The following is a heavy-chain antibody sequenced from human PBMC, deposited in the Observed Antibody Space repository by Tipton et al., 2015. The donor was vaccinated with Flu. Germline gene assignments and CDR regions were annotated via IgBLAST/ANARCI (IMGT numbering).Heavy chain of an antibody. Sequence: TLSLTCTVSGGSISSYYWSWIRQPAGKGLEWVGRLSATGSTNYNPSLKSRVTMSVDTSNNQFSLNLSSVTAADTAVYYCAREERSYREIGYWGQGTLVTVSS. CDR2: LSATGST. CDR3: AREERSYREIGY. D-gene: IGHD1-26*01. V-gene: IGHV4-4*07. J-gene: IGHJ4*02. CDR1: GGSISSYY.